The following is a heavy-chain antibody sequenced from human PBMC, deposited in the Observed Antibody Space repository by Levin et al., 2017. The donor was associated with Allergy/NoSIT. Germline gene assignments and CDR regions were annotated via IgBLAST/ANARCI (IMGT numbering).Heavy chain of an antibody. CDR2: INSDGSST. D-gene: IGHD3-22*01. CDR3: ARYYYDSSGYYPYFDY. V-gene: IGHV3-74*01. Sequence: GGSLRLSCAASGFTFSSYWMHWVRQAPGKGLVWVSRINSDGSSTSYADSVKGRFTISRDNAKNTLYLQMNSLRAEDTAVYYCARYYYDSSGYYPYFDYWGQGTLVTVSS. CDR1: GFTFSSYW. J-gene: IGHJ4*02.